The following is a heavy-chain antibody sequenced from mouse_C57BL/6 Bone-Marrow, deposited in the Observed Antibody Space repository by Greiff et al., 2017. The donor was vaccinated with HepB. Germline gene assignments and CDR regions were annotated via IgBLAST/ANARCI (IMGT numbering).Heavy chain of an antibody. J-gene: IGHJ3*01. D-gene: IGHD1-1*01. CDR1: GFSLTSYG. V-gene: IGHV2-2*01. CDR3: ARKFYYGSSSFAY. Sequence: VKLMESGPGLVQPSQSLSITCTVSGFSLTSYGVHWVRQSPGKGLEWLGVIWSGGSTDYNAAFISRLSISKDNSKSQVFFKMNSLQADDTAIYYCARKFYYGSSSFAYWGQGTLVTVSA. CDR2: IWSGGST.